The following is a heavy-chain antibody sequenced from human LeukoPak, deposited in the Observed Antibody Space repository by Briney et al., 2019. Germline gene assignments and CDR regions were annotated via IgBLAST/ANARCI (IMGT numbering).Heavy chain of an antibody. CDR2: ISNGET. Sequence: GGSLRLSCVVSGFPFSRHAMSWVRQPPGKGLEWVSAISNGETYYAGSVRGRFTISRDDSKNTVYLQMNSLRDEDTALYYCVREAGYCASVCLKSNWFDPWGPGTLVTVSS. D-gene: IGHD2-21*02. J-gene: IGHJ5*02. CDR3: VREAGYCASVCLKSNWFDP. CDR1: GFPFSRHA. V-gene: IGHV3-23*01.